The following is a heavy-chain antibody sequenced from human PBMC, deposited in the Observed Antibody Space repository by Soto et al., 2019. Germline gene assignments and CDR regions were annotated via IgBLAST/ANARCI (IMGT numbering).Heavy chain of an antibody. CDR2: IIPIFGTA. D-gene: IGHD6-19*01. J-gene: IGHJ4*02. Sequence: SLKVSCKASGGTFSSYAISWVRQAPGQGLEWMGGIIPIFGTANYAQKFQGRVTITADESTSTAYMELSSLRSEDTAVYYCARDLHYSSCWYDVDYCGQGTLVNVSS. CDR3: ARDLHYSSCWYDVDY. V-gene: IGHV1-69*13. CDR1: GGTFSSYA.